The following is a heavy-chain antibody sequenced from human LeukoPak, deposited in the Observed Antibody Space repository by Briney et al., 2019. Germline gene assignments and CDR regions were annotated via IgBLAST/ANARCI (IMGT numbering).Heavy chain of an antibody. Sequence: SETLSLTCTVSGGSISSYYWSWIRQPPGEGLEWIGRIYPSWSTNYNPSLKSRVTMSVDTSKNQFSLNLSSVTAADTAVYCCARDRPIYYDSSGHEVYNWFDPWGQGTLVSVSS. J-gene: IGHJ5*02. CDR3: ARDRPIYYDSSGHEVYNWFDP. D-gene: IGHD3-22*01. V-gene: IGHV4-4*07. CDR1: GGSISSYY. CDR2: IYPSWST.